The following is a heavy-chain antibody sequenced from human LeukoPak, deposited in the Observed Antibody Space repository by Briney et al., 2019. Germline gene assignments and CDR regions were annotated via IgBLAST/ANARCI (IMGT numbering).Heavy chain of an antibody. CDR2: TSYDGSHK. D-gene: IGHD3-3*01. J-gene: IGHJ6*03. V-gene: IGHV3-30*18. CDR3: GKEAYDFRSGYYSYYYYYYMDV. Sequence: GGSLRLSCVVSGFTFSSYGMHWVRQAPGKGLEWVAVTSYDGSHKYYADSVKGRFTISRDDSKNTLYLQMNSLRAEDTAVYYCGKEAYDFRSGYYSYYYYYYMDVWGKGTTVTISS. CDR1: GFTFSSYG.